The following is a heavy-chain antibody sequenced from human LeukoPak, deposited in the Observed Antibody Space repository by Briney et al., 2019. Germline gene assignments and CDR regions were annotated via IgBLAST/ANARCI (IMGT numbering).Heavy chain of an antibody. CDR3: ARQAPRPGTDY. J-gene: IGHJ4*02. Sequence: SETLSLTCAVYGGSFSGYYWSWIRQPPGKGLEWIGEINHSGSTNYNPSLKSRVTISIDTSKNQFSLKLSSVTAADTAVYYCARQAPRPGTDYWGQGTLVTVSS. V-gene: IGHV4-34*01. CDR1: GGSFSGYY. D-gene: IGHD1-14*01. CDR2: INHSGST.